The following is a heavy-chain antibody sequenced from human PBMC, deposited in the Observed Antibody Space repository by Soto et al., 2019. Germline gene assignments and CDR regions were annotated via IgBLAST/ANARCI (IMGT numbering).Heavy chain of an antibody. Sequence: QVQLVQSGSEVKQPGTSVKVSCKASGYNFIDHYLNWVRQATGQGLAWMGWIDPHNGVTSLDQKFKYRVIMTSDSSSSTVYMELSNLRSDETAVYYCARAHRIIGHITSLGEASPGILEYWGQGTPVTVSS. CDR2: IDPHNGVT. V-gene: IGHV1-2*02. CDR1: GYNFIDHY. CDR3: ARAHRIIGHITSLGEASPGILEY. J-gene: IGHJ4*02. D-gene: IGHD1-1*01.